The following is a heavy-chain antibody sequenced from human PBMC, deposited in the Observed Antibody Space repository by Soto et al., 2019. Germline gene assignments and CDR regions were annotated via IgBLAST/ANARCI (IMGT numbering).Heavy chain of an antibody. CDR2: INAGNGNT. Sequence: GASVKVSCNASGYTFTSYAMHWVRQAPGQRLEWMGWINAGNGNTKYSQKFQGRVTVTRDTSASTAYMELSSLRSEDTAVYYCASQYGDFLGLEFDYWGQGTLVTVSS. D-gene: IGHD4-17*01. J-gene: IGHJ4*02. CDR1: GYTFTSYA. CDR3: ASQYGDFLGLEFDY. V-gene: IGHV1-3*01.